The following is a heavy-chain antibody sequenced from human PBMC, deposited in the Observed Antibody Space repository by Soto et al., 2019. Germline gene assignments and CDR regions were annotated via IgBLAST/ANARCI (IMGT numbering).Heavy chain of an antibody. J-gene: IGHJ5*02. Sequence: PSETLTLTCTVSGGSISTYYWSWIRQPPGKGLEWIGYIYYTGSTNYNPSLKSRVTMSVDTSKNQFSLKLSSVTAADTAVYYCARGWLLGNNWFDPWGKGTLVTVSS. CDR3: ARGWLLGNNWFDP. D-gene: IGHD1-26*01. CDR2: IYYTGST. CDR1: GGSISTYY. V-gene: IGHV4-59*01.